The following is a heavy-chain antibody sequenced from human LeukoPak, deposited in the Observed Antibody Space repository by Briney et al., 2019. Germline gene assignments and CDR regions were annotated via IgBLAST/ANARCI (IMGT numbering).Heavy chain of an antibody. CDR3: AKDLQQLVPHYFDY. CDR2: ISGSGGST. Sequence: GGSLRLSCAASGFTFNNNVMNWVRQAPGKGLEWVSAISGSGGSTYYADSVKGRFTISRDNSKNTLYLQMNSLRAEDTAVYYCAKDLQQLVPHYFDYWGQGTLVTVSS. V-gene: IGHV3-23*01. D-gene: IGHD6-13*01. CDR1: GFTFNNNV. J-gene: IGHJ4*02.